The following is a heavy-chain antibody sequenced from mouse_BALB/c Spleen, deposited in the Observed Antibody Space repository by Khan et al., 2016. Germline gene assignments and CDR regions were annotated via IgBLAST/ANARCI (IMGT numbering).Heavy chain of an antibody. D-gene: IGHD1-1*01. CDR1: GFTFSDYG. V-gene: IGHV5-15*02. Sequence: EVELVESGGGLVQPGGSRKLSCAASGFTFSDYGMAWVRQAPGKGPEWVAFISNLAYSIYYADTVTGRFTISRENAKKPLYLEMSSLRSEDTAMYYCARDYYGSSYWYFDVWGAGTTVTVSS. CDR2: ISNLAYSI. CDR3: ARDYYGSSYWYFDV. J-gene: IGHJ1*01.